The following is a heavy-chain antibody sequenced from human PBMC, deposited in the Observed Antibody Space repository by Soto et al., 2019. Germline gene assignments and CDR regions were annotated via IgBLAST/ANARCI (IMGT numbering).Heavy chain of an antibody. D-gene: IGHD3-3*01. CDR3: ASRITIFGVVISSGMDV. CDR2: IIPIFGTA. Sequence: ASVKVSCKASGGTFSSYAISWVRQAPGQGLEWMGGIIPIFGTANYAQKFQGRVTITADESTSTAYMELSSLRSEDTAVYYCASRITIFGVVISSGMDVWGQGTTVTVSS. CDR1: GGTFSSYA. V-gene: IGHV1-69*13. J-gene: IGHJ6*02.